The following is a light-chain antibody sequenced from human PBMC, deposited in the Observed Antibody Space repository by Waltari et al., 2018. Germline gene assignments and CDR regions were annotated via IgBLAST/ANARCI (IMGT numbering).Light chain of an antibody. CDR1: QGITNY. CDR2: DSS. Sequence: DIQMTQSPSSLSASVGDRVTITCQASQGITNYLNWYQQKPGKAPKLLIYDSSNLETGVPSRFSGSGSGTDFTFTISSLQPEDIATYFCQQHNSWPPLSFGGGTKVEIK. J-gene: IGKJ4*01. CDR3: QQHNSWPPLS. V-gene: IGKV1-33*01.